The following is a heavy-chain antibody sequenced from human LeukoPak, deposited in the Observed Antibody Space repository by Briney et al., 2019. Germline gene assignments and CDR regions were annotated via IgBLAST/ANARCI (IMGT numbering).Heavy chain of an antibody. CDR2: IFYSGST. D-gene: IGHD3-10*01. Sequence: SETLSLTCTVSRYSMTNGYYWGWIRQPPGKGLEWIGNIFYSGSTYYSPSLKSRVTISLDTSRNQFSLKLNSVTAADTAVYYCAKSNGYGLVDIWGQGTMVTVSS. V-gene: IGHV4-38-2*02. CDR1: RYSMTNGYY. CDR3: AKSNGYGLVDI. J-gene: IGHJ3*02.